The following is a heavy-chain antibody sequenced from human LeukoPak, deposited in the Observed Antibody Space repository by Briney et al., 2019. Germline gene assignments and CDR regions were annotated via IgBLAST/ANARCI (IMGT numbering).Heavy chain of an antibody. V-gene: IGHV4-28*03. J-gene: IGHJ5*02. D-gene: IGHD2-21*02. CDR2: IYYSGST. CDR3: ARGGVVTAIHSWFNP. Sequence: SETLSLTCAVSGYSISSSNYWAWIRQPPGKGLEWIGYIYYSGSTYYNPSLKSRVTISVDTSKNQFSLKLSSVTAADTAVYYCARGGVVTAIHSWFNPWGQGTLVTVSS. CDR1: GYSISSSNY.